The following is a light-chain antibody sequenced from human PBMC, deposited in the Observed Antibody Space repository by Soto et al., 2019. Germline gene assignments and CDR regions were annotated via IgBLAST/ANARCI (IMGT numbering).Light chain of an antibody. V-gene: IGKV3-15*01. Sequence: EIVMTQSPPTLSGSPGERATLSCRASQSVSYNLAWYQQKPGQAPRLLIYGAFTRATGIPARFSGSGSGTEFTLTISSLQSEDFAVYYCQQYNKWPPLTFGGGTKVEI. CDR3: QQYNKWPPLT. J-gene: IGKJ4*01. CDR2: GAF. CDR1: QSVSYN.